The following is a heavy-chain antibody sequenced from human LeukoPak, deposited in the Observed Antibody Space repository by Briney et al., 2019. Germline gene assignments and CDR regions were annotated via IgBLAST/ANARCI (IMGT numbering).Heavy chain of an antibody. CDR1: GGSFSGYY. CDR2: ISHSGST. D-gene: IGHD3-16*01. CDR3: ARGPYLGWGLRFDP. V-gene: IGHV4-34*01. Sequence: SETLSLTCAVYGGSFSGYYWSWIRQPPGKGLEWIGEISHSGSTNYNPSLKSRVTISLDTSKNQFFLKLSPVTAADTAIYYCARGPYLGWGLRFDPWGQGTLVTVSS. J-gene: IGHJ5*02.